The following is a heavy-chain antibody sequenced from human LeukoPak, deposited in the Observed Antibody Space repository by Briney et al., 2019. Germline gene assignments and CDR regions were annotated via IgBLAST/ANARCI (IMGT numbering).Heavy chain of an antibody. V-gene: IGHV3-30*18. CDR3: AKAAAAQTLDAFGI. J-gene: IGHJ3*02. Sequence: GGSLRLSCAASGFTFSSYGMHWVRQAPGKGLEWVAVISYDGSNKYYADSVKGRFTISRDNSKNTLYLQMNSLRAEDTAVYYCAKAAAAQTLDAFGIWGQGTMVTVSS. CDR2: ISYDGSNK. CDR1: GFTFSSYG. D-gene: IGHD6-13*01.